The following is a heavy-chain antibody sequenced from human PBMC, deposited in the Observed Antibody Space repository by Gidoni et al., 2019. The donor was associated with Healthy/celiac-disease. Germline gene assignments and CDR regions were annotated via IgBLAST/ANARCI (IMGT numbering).Heavy chain of an antibody. V-gene: IGHV3-21*01. CDR2: ISSSSSYI. Sequence: EVQLVESGGGLVKPGGSLGLSCSASGFTFSSYSMNWVRQAPGKGLEWVSSISSSSSYIYYADSVKGRFTISRDNAKNSLYLQMNSLRAEDTAVYYCARGVAARPFLVDYWGQGTLVTVSS. CDR1: GFTFSSYS. J-gene: IGHJ4*02. D-gene: IGHD6-6*01. CDR3: ARGVAARPFLVDY.